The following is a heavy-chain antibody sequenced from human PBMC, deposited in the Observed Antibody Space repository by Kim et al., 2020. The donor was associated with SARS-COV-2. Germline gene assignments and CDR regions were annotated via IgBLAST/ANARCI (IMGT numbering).Heavy chain of an antibody. Sequence: GESLKISCKGSGYSFTSYWIGWVRQMPGKGLEWMGIIYPGDSDTRYSPSFQGQVTISADKSISTAYLQWSSLTASDTAMYYCARHEVSDYYYDSSGLIDYWGQGTLVTVSS. CDR3: ARHEVSDYYYDSSGLIDY. CDR1: GYSFTSYW. D-gene: IGHD3-22*01. V-gene: IGHV5-51*01. CDR2: IYPGDSDT. J-gene: IGHJ4*02.